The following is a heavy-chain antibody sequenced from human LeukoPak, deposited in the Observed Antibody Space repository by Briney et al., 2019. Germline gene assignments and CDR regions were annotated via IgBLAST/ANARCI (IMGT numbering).Heavy chain of an antibody. V-gene: IGHV1-2*06. J-gene: IGHJ4*02. D-gene: IGHD6-6*01. CDR1: GHTFTGYY. CDR3: ARELAARLGSDY. CDR2: INPNSGGT. Sequence: GASVKVSCKASGHTFTGYYMHWVRQAPGQGLEWMGRINPNSGGTNYAQKFQGRVTMTRDTSISTAYMELSRLRSDDTAVYYCARELAARLGSDYWGQGTLVTVSS.